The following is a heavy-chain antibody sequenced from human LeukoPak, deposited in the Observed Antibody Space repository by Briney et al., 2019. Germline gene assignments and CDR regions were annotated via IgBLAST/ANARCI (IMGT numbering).Heavy chain of an antibody. J-gene: IGHJ4*02. Sequence: PGGSLRLSCAASGFLFSNYWMHWVRHAPGKGLVWVSRINSDGSIVNYADSVKGRFTISRDNAKNTLYLRMNSLRVDDTAVYYCARVVSGSCPFDYWGQGTLVTVSS. V-gene: IGHV3-74*01. CDR1: GFLFSNYW. CDR2: INSDGSIV. D-gene: IGHD1-26*01. CDR3: ARVVSGSCPFDY.